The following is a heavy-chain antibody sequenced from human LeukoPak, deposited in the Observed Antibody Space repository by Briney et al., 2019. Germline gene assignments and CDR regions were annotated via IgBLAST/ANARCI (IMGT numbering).Heavy chain of an antibody. V-gene: IGHV1-2*02. CDR3: ARAGGFCSGGTCSYSYYGMDV. J-gene: IGHJ6*02. CDR2: INPNSGGT. D-gene: IGHD2-15*01. CDR1: GYTFTGYY. Sequence: GASVKVSCKASGYTFTGYYMHWVRQAPGQGLEWMGWINPNSGGTNYAQKFQGRVTMTRDTSISTAYMELSRLRSDDTAVYYCARAGGFCSGGTCSYSYYGMDVWGQGTTVTVSS.